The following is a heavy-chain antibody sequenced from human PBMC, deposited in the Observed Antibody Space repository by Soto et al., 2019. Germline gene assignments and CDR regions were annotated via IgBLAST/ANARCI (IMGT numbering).Heavy chain of an antibody. D-gene: IGHD1-7*01. V-gene: IGHV4-30-4*01. CDR1: GGSISSGDYY. Sequence: SETLSLTCTVSGGSISSGDYYWSWIRQPPGKGLEWIGYIYYSGSTYYNTSLKSRVTISVDTSKNQFSLKLSSVTAADTAVYYCAREAGTLYYFDYWGQGTLVTVSS. CDR3: AREAGTLYYFDY. CDR2: IYYSGST. J-gene: IGHJ4*02.